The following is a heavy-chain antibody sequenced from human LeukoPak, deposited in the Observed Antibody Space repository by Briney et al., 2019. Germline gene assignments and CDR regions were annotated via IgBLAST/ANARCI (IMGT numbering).Heavy chain of an antibody. V-gene: IGHV1-46*01. CDR3: ARDLRVGAAPLLFCDY. D-gene: IGHD6-6*01. CDR2: INPSGGST. CDR1: GYTFTGYY. J-gene: IGHJ4*02. Sequence: ASVKVSCKASGYTFTGYYMHWVRQAPGQGLEWMGIINPSGGSTSYAQKFQGRVTMTRDTSTSTVYMELSSLRSEDTAVYYCARDLRVGAAPLLFCDYWGQGTLVTVSS.